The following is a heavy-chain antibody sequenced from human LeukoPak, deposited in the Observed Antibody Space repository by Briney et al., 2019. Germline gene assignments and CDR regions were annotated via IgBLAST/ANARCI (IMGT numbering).Heavy chain of an antibody. CDR1: GFTFSTYG. J-gene: IGHJ5*02. CDR3: ATMSGSAPDH. CDR2: ISYDGREK. V-gene: IGHV3-30*03. D-gene: IGHD6-19*01. Sequence: PGRSLRLSCAASGFTFSTYGMHWVRQAPGKGLEWVAVISYDGREKHYADSLKGRFTISRDNAKNTLFLQMNDLRPDDTAVYYCATMSGSAPDHWGQGTLVSVSS.